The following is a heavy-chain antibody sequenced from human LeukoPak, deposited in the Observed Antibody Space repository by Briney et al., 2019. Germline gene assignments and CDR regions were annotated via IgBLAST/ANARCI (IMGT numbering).Heavy chain of an antibody. CDR1: GFTFSSYS. J-gene: IGHJ4*02. V-gene: IGHV3-48*01. CDR3: ARDARAVAGTWDY. D-gene: IGHD6-19*01. Sequence: PGGSLRLSCAASGFTFSSYSMNWVRQAPGKGLEWVSYISSSSSTIYYADSVKGRFTISRDNAKNSLYLQMNSLRAEDTAVYYCARDARAVAGTWDYWGQGTLVTVSS. CDR2: ISSSSSTI.